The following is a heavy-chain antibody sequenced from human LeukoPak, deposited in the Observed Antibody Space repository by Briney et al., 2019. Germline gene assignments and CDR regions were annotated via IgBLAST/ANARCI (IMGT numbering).Heavy chain of an antibody. CDR1: GGSFSGYY. Sequence: SETLSLTCAVYGGSFSGYYWSWIRQPPGKGLEWMGEIDHSGSTNYNPSLKSRVIISVDTSKNQFSLKVNSVTAADTALYYCASRRDGYVNPFDCWGQGTQVTVSS. J-gene: IGHJ4*02. V-gene: IGHV4-34*01. CDR3: ASRRDGYVNPFDC. D-gene: IGHD5-24*01. CDR2: IDHSGST.